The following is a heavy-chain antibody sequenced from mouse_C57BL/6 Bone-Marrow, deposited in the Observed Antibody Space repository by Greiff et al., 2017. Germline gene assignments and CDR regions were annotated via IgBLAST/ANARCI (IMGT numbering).Heavy chain of an antibody. CDR1: GYAFSSFW. CDR2: INPSNGGT. V-gene: IGHV1-53*01. CDR3: ARWGFAY. J-gene: IGHJ3*01. Sequence: QVQLQQSGPELVKPGASVKISYKASGYAFSSFWMHWVKQRPGQGLEWIGNINPSNGGTNYNEKFKSKATLTVDTSSSTAYMQLSSLTSEDSAVYCCARWGFAYWGQGTLVTVSA.